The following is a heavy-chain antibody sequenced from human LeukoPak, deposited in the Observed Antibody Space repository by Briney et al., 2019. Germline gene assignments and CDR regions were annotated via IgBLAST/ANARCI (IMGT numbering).Heavy chain of an antibody. J-gene: IGHJ4*02. CDR2: INSDGSNT. V-gene: IGHV3-74*03. CDR3: ARGNYYNGSGSSPLDY. D-gene: IGHD3-10*01. Sequence: PGGSLRLSCAASGFTFSKYWMHWVRQAPGKGLVWVSRINSDGSNTTYADSVKGRFTISRDNAKNTVYVQMNSLRDEDTAVYYCARGNYYNGSGSSPLDYWGQGTLVTVSS. CDR1: GFTFSKYW.